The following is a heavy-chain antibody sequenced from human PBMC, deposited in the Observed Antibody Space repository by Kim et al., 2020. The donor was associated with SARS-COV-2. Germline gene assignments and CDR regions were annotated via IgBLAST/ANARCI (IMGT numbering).Heavy chain of an antibody. J-gene: IGHJ4*02. D-gene: IGHD3-10*01. V-gene: IGHV4-59*13. CDR1: GGSISSYY. CDR3: ARELWEFGEYFFDY. CDR2: IYYSVST. Sequence: SETLSLTCTATGGSISSYYWSWIRQPPGKGLEWIGYIYYSVSTNYNPSLKSRVTISLDTSKNQFSLKLSSVTAADTAVYYFARELWEFGEYFFDYWGQGT.